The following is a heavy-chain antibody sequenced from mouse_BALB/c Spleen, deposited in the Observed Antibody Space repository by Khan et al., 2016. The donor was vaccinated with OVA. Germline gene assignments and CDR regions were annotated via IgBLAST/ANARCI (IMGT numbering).Heavy chain of an antibody. J-gene: IGHJ3*01. CDR3: ARSPPVGDLWFAY. V-gene: IGHV3-2*02. CDR1: GYSITSDYA. Sequence: DVQLQESGPGLVKPSQSLSLTCTVTGYSITSDYAWNWIRQFPGNKLEWMGYISYSGSTSYNPSLKSRISITRDTSKNQVFLQLNSVTTEDTATYYGARSPPVGDLWFAYWGQGTLVTVSA. D-gene: IGHD3-3*01. CDR2: ISYSGST.